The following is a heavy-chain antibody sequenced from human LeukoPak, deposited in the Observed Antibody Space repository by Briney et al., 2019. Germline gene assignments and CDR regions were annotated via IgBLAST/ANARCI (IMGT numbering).Heavy chain of an antibody. CDR2: ISAYNGNT. J-gene: IGHJ6*03. Sequence: ASVKVSCKASGYTSTSYGISWVRQAPGQGLEWMGWISAYNGNTNYAQKLQDRVTMTTDTSTSTAYMELRSLRSDDTAVYYCARDEGYYYYMDVWGKGTTVTVSS. CDR1: GYTSTSYG. V-gene: IGHV1-18*01. CDR3: ARDEGYYYYMDV.